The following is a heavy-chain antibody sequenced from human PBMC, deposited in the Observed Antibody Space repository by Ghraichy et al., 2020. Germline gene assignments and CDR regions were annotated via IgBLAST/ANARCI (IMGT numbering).Heavy chain of an antibody. CDR1: GGSITSYY. CDR2: IYYSGST. CDR3: ARHRAVPVTLSDAFDL. Sequence: SETLSLTCTVSGGSITSYYWSWIRQPPGKGLEWIGYIYYSGSTNYNPSLESRVTMSVHMSKNQFSLKLSTVTAADTAVYYCARHRAVPVTLSDAFDLWGQWTMVTGSS. D-gene: IGHD6-19*01. J-gene: IGHJ3*01. V-gene: IGHV4-59*08.